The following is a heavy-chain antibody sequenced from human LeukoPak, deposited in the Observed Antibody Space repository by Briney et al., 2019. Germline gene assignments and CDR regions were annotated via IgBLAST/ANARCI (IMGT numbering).Heavy chain of an antibody. Sequence: GGSLRLSRAASGFTFSSYAMSWVRQAPGKGLEWVSAISGSGGSTYYADSVKGRFTISRDNSKNTLYLQMNSLRAEDTAVYYCAKEGGYCSSTSCYEFDDYWGQGTLVTVSS. V-gene: IGHV3-23*01. CDR1: GFTFSSYA. CDR3: AKEGGYCSSTSCYEFDDY. CDR2: ISGSGGST. J-gene: IGHJ4*02. D-gene: IGHD2-2*03.